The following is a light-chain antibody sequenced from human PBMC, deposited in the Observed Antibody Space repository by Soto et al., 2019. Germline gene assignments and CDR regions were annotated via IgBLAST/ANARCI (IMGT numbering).Light chain of an antibody. CDR3: ATWDSSLSAGNYV. CDR2: DNN. Sequence: QSVLTQPPSVSAAPGQKVTISCSGSSSNIGNNYVSWYQQLPGTAPKLLIYDNNKRPSGIPDRFSGSKSGTSATLGITGLQTGDEADYYCATWDSSLSAGNYVFGTGTDVNVL. J-gene: IGLJ1*01. CDR1: SSNIGNNY. V-gene: IGLV1-51*01.